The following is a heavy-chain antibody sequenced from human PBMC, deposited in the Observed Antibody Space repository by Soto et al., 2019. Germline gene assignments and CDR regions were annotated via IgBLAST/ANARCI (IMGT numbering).Heavy chain of an antibody. J-gene: IGHJ4*02. V-gene: IGHV4-4*02. CDR2: ISHSGST. CDR1: GVSITSGNW. CDR3: ARDPSGSYPFDY. Sequence: QVQLQESGPGLVKPSGILSLTCAVSGVSITSGNWWSWVRQPPGKGLEWIGEISHSGSTNYNPSLKSRVTISIDKSKNQCSLNLSSVTAADTAVYYCARDPSGSYPFDYWGQGTLVTVSS. D-gene: IGHD1-26*01.